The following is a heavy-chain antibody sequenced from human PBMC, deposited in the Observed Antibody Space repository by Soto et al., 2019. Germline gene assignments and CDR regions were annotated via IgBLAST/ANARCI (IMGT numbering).Heavy chain of an antibody. CDR3: AKDSALRAVAGTRRYYYYGMDV. CDR1: GFTFSSYV. J-gene: IGHJ6*02. V-gene: IGHV3-23*01. Sequence: PGGSLRLSCAASGFTFSSYVMHWVRQAPGKGLEWVSAISGSGGSTYYADSVKGRFTISRDNSKNTLYLQMNSLRAEDTAVYYCAKDSALRAVAGTRRYYYYGMDVWGQGTTVTVSS. CDR2: ISGSGGST. D-gene: IGHD6-19*01.